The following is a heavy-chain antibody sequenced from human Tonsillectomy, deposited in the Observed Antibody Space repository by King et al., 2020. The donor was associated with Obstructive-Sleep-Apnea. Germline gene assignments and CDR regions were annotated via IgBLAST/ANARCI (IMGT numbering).Heavy chain of an antibody. D-gene: IGHD3-3*01. Sequence: VQLVESGGGLVKPGGSLTLSWSGSGFIFSDYNINWVSQAPGKGLQWVSAISRGGDYRDYEDSLRGRMTITRDNATASVFLQMVSLRPEDTAVFYCARKLFGYYFAFDFWGQRTLVTVPS. J-gene: IGHJ3*01. CDR2: ISRGGDYR. CDR3: ARKLFGYYFAFDF. V-gene: IGHV3-21*01. CDR1: GFIFSDYN.